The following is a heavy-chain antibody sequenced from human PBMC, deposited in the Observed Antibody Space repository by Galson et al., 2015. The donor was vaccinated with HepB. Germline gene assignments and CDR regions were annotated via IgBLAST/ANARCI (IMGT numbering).Heavy chain of an antibody. D-gene: IGHD6-13*01. CDR1: GGSVSSGSYY. J-gene: IGHJ4*02. Sequence: LSLTCTVSGGSVSSGSYYWSWIRQPPGKGLEWIGYIYYSGSTNYNPSLKSRVTISVDTSKNQFSLKLSSVTAADTAVYYCARAGYSSSWYVYWGQGTLVTVSS. CDR3: ARAGYSSSWYVY. V-gene: IGHV4-61*01. CDR2: IYYSGST.